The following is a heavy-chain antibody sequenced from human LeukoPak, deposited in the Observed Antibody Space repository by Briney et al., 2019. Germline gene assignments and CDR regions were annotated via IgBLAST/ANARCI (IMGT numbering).Heavy chain of an antibody. CDR2: IYYSGST. V-gene: IGHV4-61*05. CDR3: ARTNCGGDCYSAPTYYYYYMDV. Sequence: SETLSLTCTVSGGSISSSSYYWGWIRQPPGKGLEWIGYIYYSGSTNYNPSLKSRVTISVDTSKNQFSLKLSSVTAADTAVYYCARTNCGGDCYSAPTYYYYYMDVWGKGTTVTISS. CDR1: GGSISSSSYY. D-gene: IGHD2-21*02. J-gene: IGHJ6*03.